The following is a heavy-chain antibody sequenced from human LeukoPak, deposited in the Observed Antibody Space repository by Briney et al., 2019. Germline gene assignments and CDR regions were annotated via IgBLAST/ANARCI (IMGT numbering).Heavy chain of an antibody. J-gene: IGHJ4*02. CDR1: GFTFSSYW. D-gene: IGHD3-9*01. V-gene: IGHV3-74*01. Sequence: PGGSLRLSXAASGFTFSSYWMHWVRQAPGKGLVWVSRINSDGSSTSYADSVKGRFTISRDNAKNTLYLQMNSLRAEDTAVYYCARDAQYYDILTGYYTEYYFDYWGQGTLVTVSS. CDR2: INSDGSST. CDR3: ARDAQYYDILTGYYTEYYFDY.